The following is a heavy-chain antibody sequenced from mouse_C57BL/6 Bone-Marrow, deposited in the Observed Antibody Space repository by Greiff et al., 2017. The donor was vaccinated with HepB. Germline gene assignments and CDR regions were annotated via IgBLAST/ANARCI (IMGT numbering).Heavy chain of an antibody. Sequence: VQLQESGAELAKPGASVKLSCKASGFTFTSYWMHWVKQRPGQGLEWIGYINPSSGYTKYNQKFKDKATLTADKSSSTAYLQLSSLTSEDSAVYYCARREYYYGSSYYWYFDVWGAGTTVTVSS. CDR1: GFTFTSYW. CDR2: INPSSGYT. D-gene: IGHD1-1*01. V-gene: IGHV1-7*01. J-gene: IGHJ1*01. CDR3: ARREYYYGSSYYWYFDV.